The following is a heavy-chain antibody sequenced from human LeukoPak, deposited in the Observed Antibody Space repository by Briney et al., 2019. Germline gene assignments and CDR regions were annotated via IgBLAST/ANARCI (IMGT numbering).Heavy chain of an antibody. CDR1: GYSFTSYW. CDR3: ARLRSMVRGVSYNWFDP. J-gene: IGHJ5*02. CDR2: IYPGDSDT. D-gene: IGHD3-10*01. Sequence: GESLKISCKGSGYSFTSYWIGWVRQMPGKGLEWMGIIYPGDSDTRYSPSFQGQVTISADKSISTAYLQWSSLKASDTAMYYCARLRSMVRGVSYNWFDPWGQGTLVTVSS. V-gene: IGHV5-51*01.